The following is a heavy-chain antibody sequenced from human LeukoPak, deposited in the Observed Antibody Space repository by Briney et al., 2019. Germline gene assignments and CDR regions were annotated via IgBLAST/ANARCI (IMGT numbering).Heavy chain of an antibody. CDR3: ARSLLYYYDSSGYFY. D-gene: IGHD3-22*01. V-gene: IGHV4-39*07. CDR2: IYYSGST. CDR1: GGSISSYY. Sequence: ASETLSLTCTVSGGSISSYYWGWIRQPPGKGLEWIGSIYYSGSTYYNPSLKSRVTISVDTSKNQFSLKLSSVTAADTAVYYCARSLLYYYDSSGYFYWGQGTLVTVSS. J-gene: IGHJ4*02.